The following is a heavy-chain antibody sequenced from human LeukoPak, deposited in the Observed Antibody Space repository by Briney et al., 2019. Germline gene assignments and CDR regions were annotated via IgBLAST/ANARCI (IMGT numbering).Heavy chain of an antibody. D-gene: IGHD5-18*01. Sequence: ASVKVSCKASGYTFTSYDINWVRQATGQGLEWMGWMNPNSGNTGYAQKFQGRVTMTRNTSISTAYMELSSLRSEDTAVYYCARAIQLWLRTSGELVYWGQGTLVTVSS. CDR3: ARAIQLWLRTSGELVY. J-gene: IGHJ4*02. CDR1: GYTFTSYD. CDR2: MNPNSGNT. V-gene: IGHV1-8*01.